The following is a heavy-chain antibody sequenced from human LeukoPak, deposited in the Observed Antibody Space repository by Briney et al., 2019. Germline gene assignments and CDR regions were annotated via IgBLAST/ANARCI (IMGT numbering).Heavy chain of an antibody. CDR2: ISGSGGST. J-gene: IGHJ3*02. V-gene: IGHV3-23*01. CDR3: AETVWVTTAPNAFDI. D-gene: IGHD1/OR15-1a*01. CDR1: GFTFSSYA. Sequence: GGSLRLSCAASGFTFSSYAMSWVRQAPGKGLEWVSAISGSGGSTYYADSVKGRFTISRDNSKNTLYLQMNSLRAEDTAVYYCAETVWVTTAPNAFDIWGQGTMVTVSS.